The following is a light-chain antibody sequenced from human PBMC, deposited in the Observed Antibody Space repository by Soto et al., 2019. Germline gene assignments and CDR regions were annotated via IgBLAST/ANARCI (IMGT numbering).Light chain of an antibody. V-gene: IGKV2-30*02. CDR3: MQGSHWPPIT. CDR2: KVS. Sequence: DVVVTQSPLSLPVTLGQAASISCRSSQSLVHRDGNTYLRWFRQRPGQSPRRLIYKVSNREAGVPDRCSGSGLGTDFTLKISRVEAEDVGLYYCMQGSHWPPITFGQGTRLEIK. J-gene: IGKJ5*01. CDR1: QSLVHRDGNTY.